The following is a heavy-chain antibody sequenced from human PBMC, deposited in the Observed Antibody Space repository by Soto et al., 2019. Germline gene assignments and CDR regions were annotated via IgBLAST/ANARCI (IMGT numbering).Heavy chain of an antibody. CDR3: ARIVLRYFDWTRNYGMDV. J-gene: IGHJ6*02. CDR1: AGSSSGYY. Sequence: SETLSLTSAVNAGSSSGYYWCWIRQPPGKGLEWIGEIHHSGSTNYNPSLKSRVTISVDTSKDQFSLKLSSVTAADTAVYYCARIVLRYFDWTRNYGMDVWGQGTTVTVAS. D-gene: IGHD3-9*01. CDR2: IHHSGST. V-gene: IGHV4-34*01.